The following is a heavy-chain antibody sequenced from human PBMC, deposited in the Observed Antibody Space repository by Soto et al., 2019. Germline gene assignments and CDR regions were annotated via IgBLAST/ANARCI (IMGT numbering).Heavy chain of an antibody. V-gene: IGHV4-34*01. Sequence: KTXERLCSAGAGYGGSFSGHYWSGLRQPPGKGLEWIGEINHSGGTSYNPSLKSRVTISVDTSKSQFSLKLTSVTAADRAVSYCAPGSVDTVESSGFYEDWGQGTPVTVSA. J-gene: IGHJ4*02. CDR2: INHSGGT. CDR3: APGSVDTVESSGFYED. CDR1: GGSFSGHY. D-gene: IGHD3-22*01.